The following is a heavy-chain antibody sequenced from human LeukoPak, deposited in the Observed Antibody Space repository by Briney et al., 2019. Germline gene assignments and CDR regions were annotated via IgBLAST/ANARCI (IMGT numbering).Heavy chain of an antibody. CDR1: GFTFDDYA. J-gene: IGHJ2*01. Sequence: PGRSLRLSCAASGFTFDDYAMHWVRQAPGKGLEWVSGISWNSGSIGYADSVKGRFTISRDNAKNSLYLQMNSLRAEDTALYYCAKDRGQQLPSYWYFDLWGRGTLVTVSS. CDR3: AKDRGQQLPSYWYFDL. CDR2: ISWNSGSI. V-gene: IGHV3-9*01. D-gene: IGHD6-13*01.